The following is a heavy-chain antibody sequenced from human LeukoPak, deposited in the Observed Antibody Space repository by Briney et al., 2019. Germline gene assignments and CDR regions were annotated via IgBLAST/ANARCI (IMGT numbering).Heavy chain of an antibody. CDR1: GFTFSSYA. D-gene: IGHD3-9*01. CDR3: AKSPALVLRYFDWPRHPPHFDY. Sequence: PGGSLRLSCAASGFTFSSYAMSWVRQAPGKGLEWVSAISGSGGSTYYADSVKGRFTISRDNSKNTLYLQMNSLRAEDTAVYYCAKSPALVLRYFDWPRHPPHFDYWGQGTLVTVSS. V-gene: IGHV3-23*01. CDR2: ISGSGGST. J-gene: IGHJ4*02.